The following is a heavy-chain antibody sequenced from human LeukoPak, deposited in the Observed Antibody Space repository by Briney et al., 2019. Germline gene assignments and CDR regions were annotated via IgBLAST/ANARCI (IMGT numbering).Heavy chain of an antibody. V-gene: IGHV4-34*01. CDR3: ARNNWFDP. CDR1: GGSFSDQY. Sequence: SETLSLTRAVCGGSFSDQYWSWIRQPPGEGLEWIGEINDSGSTKYNPSLKSRVTISADTSKNQSALKLSSVTAAETAVYYCARNNWFDPWGQGTLVTVSS. J-gene: IGHJ5*02. CDR2: INDSGST.